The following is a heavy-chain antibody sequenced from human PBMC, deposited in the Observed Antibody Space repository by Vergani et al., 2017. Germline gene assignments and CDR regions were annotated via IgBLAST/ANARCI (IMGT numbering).Heavy chain of an antibody. CDR1: GGSFSGYY. J-gene: IGHJ4*02. CDR3: ARGSSSWARKVDY. D-gene: IGHD6-13*01. CDR2: INHSGST. V-gene: IGHV4-34*01. Sequence: QVQLQLWGAGLLKPSETLSLTCAVYGGSFSGYYWSWIRQPPGKGLEWIGEINHSGSTNYNPSLKSRVTISVDTSKNQFSLKLSSVTAADTAVYYCARGSSSWARKVDYWGQGTLVTVSS.